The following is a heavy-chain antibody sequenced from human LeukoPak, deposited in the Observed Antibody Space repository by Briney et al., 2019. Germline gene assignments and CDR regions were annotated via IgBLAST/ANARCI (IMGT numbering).Heavy chain of an antibody. CDR1: GYTFSSYW. V-gene: IGHV3-74*01. D-gene: IGHD6-13*01. Sequence: PGGSLRLSCAASGYTFSSYWMHWVRQAPAKGLVWVSRINSDGSSTSYADSVKRRFTISRDNAKNTLYRQMNSLRAEDTAVYYCARDEAAAGYYWGQGTLVTVSS. CDR2: INSDGSST. J-gene: IGHJ4*02. CDR3: ARDEAAAGYY.